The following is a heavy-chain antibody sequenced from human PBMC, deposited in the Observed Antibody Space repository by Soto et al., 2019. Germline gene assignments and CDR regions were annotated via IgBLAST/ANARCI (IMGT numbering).Heavy chain of an antibody. D-gene: IGHD6-19*01. CDR3: ATSSDWSPLLDY. J-gene: IGHJ4*02. CDR2: MNNGGGT. Sequence: ASVKVSCKASQYTVSNYYLHCVRQAPGQRPEWMGWMNNGGGTIYAQEFQGRLTMTRGTSITTAYMELNRLSSDDTGFYYCATSSDWSPLLDYWGQGTLVTVSS. V-gene: IGHV1-2*02. CDR1: QYTVSNYY.